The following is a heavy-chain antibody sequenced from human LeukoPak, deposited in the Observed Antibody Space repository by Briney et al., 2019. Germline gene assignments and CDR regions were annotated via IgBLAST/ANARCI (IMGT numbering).Heavy chain of an antibody. V-gene: IGHV1-2*04. CDR2: INPNSGGT. J-gene: IGHJ4*02. D-gene: IGHD3-10*02. CDR3: ARAETILGEDYFDY. CDR1: GYTFTGYY. Sequence: VASVKVSCKASGYTFTGYYMHWVRQAPGQGLEWMGWINPNSGGTNYAQKFRGWVTMTRDTSISTAYMELSRLRSDDTAVYYCARAETILGEDYFDYWGQGTLVTVSS.